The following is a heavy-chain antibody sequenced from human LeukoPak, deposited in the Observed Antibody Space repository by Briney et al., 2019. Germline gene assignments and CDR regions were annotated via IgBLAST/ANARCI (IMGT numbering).Heavy chain of an antibody. D-gene: IGHD3-16*01. V-gene: IGHV3-7*01. CDR3: ARGLNAGGAYGMDV. CDR2: IKQDGSEK. CDR1: GFTFSSYW. J-gene: IGHJ6*02. Sequence: GGSLRLSCAASGFTFSSYWMSWVRQAPGKGLEWVANIKQDGSEKYYVDSVKGRFTISRDNAKNSLYLQMNSLRAEDTAVYYCARGLNAGGAYGMDVWGQGTTVTVSS.